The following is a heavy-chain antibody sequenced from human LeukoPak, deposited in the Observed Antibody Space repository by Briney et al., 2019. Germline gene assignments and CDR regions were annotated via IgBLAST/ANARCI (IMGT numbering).Heavy chain of an antibody. Sequence: SETLSLTCTVSGGSISSYYWSWIRQPPGKGLEWIGYVYYSGSTNYNPSLKSRVTISVDTSKNQFSLKLNSVTAADTAVYYCARESFYNVARWFDPWGQGTLVTVSS. J-gene: IGHJ5*02. CDR2: VYYSGST. V-gene: IGHV4-59*01. CDR3: ARESFYNVARWFDP. CDR1: GGSISSYY. D-gene: IGHD5-24*01.